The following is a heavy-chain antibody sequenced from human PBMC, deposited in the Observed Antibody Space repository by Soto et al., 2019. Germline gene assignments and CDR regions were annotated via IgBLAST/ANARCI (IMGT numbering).Heavy chain of an antibody. CDR2: ISDYNGNT. V-gene: IGHV1-18*01. CDR1: GYTFTSYG. Sequence: ASVKVSCKASGYTFTSYGISWVRQAPGQGLEWMGWISDYNGNTNYAQKLQGRVTMTTDTSTSTAYIELRSLRSDDNAVYYCARVYYYDSRLDFDPWGQGTLVTVSS. J-gene: IGHJ5*02. D-gene: IGHD3-22*01. CDR3: ARVYYYDSRLDFDP.